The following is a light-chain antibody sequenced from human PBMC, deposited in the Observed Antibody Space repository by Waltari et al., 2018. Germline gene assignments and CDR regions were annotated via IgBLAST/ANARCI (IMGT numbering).Light chain of an antibody. CDR1: QSVSRY. Sequence: DIVLSQSPATLSLSPGERATLSCRASQSVSRYLAWYQQKPGQAPRLLIYDASNRATSIPVRFSGSGSGTDFTLTISSLGPEDFAVYYCLQHSNWPRFTFGPGTKVDIK. CDR2: DAS. J-gene: IGKJ3*01. CDR3: LQHSNWPRFT. V-gene: IGKV3-11*01.